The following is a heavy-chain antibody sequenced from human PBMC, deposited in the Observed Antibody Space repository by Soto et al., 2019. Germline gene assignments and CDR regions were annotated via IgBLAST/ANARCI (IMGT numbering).Heavy chain of an antibody. CDR2: INPSGGST. CDR1: GYTFTSYY. V-gene: IGHV1-46*03. CDR3: ARDARSGYYDYVWGSYRLATFDY. Sequence: GASVKVSCKASGYTFTSYYMHWVRQAPGQGLEWMGVINPSGGSTSYAQKFQGRVTMTRDTSTSTVYMELSSLRSEDTAVYYCARDARSGYYDYVWGSYRLATFDYWGQGTLVTVSS. D-gene: IGHD3-16*02. J-gene: IGHJ4*02.